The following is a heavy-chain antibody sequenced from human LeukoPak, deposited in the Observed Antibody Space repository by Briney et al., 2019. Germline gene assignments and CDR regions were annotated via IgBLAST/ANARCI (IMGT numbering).Heavy chain of an antibody. CDR1: GGSISSYY. CDR2: IYTSGST. D-gene: IGHD3-22*01. Sequence: SETLSLTCTVSGGSISSYYWSWIRQPAGKGLEWIGRIYTSGSTNYNPSLKSRVTMSVDTSKNQFSLKLSSVTAADTAVYYCARDGYYYDSSGYLDYYYGMDVWGQGTTVTVSS. J-gene: IGHJ6*02. V-gene: IGHV4-4*07. CDR3: ARDGYYYDSSGYLDYYYGMDV.